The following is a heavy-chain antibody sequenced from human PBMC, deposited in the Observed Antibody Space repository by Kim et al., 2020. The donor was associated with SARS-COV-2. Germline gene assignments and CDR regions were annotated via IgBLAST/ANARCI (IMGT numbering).Heavy chain of an antibody. Sequence: SETLSLTCTVSGGSLSTYYWSWIRQPPGKGLEWIGSIYSSGTTNYNPSLKTRLTMSVDTSKTQFSLTLTSVTAADSAAYYCARVRKGYTNFGVTIPYFD. D-gene: IGHD3-3*01. V-gene: IGHV4-59*13. CDR1: GGSLSTYY. CDR2: IYSSGTT. CDR3: ARVRKGYTNFGVTIPYFD. J-gene: IGHJ4*01.